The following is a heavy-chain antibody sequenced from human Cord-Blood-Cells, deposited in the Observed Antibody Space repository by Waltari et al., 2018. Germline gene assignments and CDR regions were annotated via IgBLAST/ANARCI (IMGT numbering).Heavy chain of an antibody. CDR1: GGSIISGGYY. CDR3: ARGTEDIVVVPAAPNYYYYYMDV. V-gene: IGHV4-31*03. Sequence: QTLSLTCTVSGGSIISGGYYWSWISEHPGKGLEWIGYIYYSGSTSYNPSLKSRVTISVDTSKNQFSLKLSSVTAADTAVYYCARGTEDIVVVPAAPNYYYYYMDVWGKGTTVTVSS. CDR2: IYYSGST. J-gene: IGHJ6*03. D-gene: IGHD2-2*01.